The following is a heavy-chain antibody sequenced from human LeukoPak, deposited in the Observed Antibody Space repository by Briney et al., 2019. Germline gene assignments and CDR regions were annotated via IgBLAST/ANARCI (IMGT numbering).Heavy chain of an antibody. D-gene: IGHD1-26*01. CDR3: AKDLEIVGATSLFDY. J-gene: IGHJ4*02. V-gene: IGHV3-23*01. CDR2: ITGSGGRT. Sequence: GGSLRLSCAASGFTFRSYAMNWVRQAPGKGLEWVSGITGSGGRTFYADSVKGRFTISRDNSKNTLYLQMNSLRAEDTAVYYCAKDLEIVGATSLFDYWGQGTLVTVSS. CDR1: GFTFRSYA.